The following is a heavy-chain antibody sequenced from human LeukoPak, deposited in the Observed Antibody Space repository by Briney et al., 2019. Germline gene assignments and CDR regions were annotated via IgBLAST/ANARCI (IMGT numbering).Heavy chain of an antibody. D-gene: IGHD5-18*01. CDR2: ISSGANTI. V-gene: IGHV3-48*03. CDR1: GFTFSNYE. J-gene: IGHJ2*01. CDR3: ARGYSYGFWYFDL. Sequence: PGGSLRLSCAASGFTFSNYEMNWVRQAPGKGLVWVSYISSGANTIYYTDPVKGRFTISRDNAKNSLYLQMNSLRAEDTAVYYCARGYSYGFWYFDLGGRGTLVTVSS.